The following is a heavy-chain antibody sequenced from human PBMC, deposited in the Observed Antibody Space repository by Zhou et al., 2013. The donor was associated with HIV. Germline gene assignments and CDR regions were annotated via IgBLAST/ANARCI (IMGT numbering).Heavy chain of an antibody. CDR2: IHSGGST. D-gene: IGHD3-22*01. Sequence: QVQLQESGPGLVKPSETLSLTCTVSGGSISSFYWSWIRQPAGKGLEWIGRIHSGGSTNYNPSLKSRVTMSLDASKNQFSLRLTSVTAADTAGYYCAGGIVDRTFDYVGPGNPGHRLL. CDR3: AGGIVDRTFDY. V-gene: IGHV4-4*07. CDR1: GGSISSFY. J-gene: IGHJ4*02.